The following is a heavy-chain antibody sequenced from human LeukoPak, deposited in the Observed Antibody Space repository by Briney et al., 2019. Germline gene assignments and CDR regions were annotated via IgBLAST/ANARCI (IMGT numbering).Heavy chain of an antibody. CDR2: INHSGST. V-gene: IGHV4-39*07. CDR1: GGSISSSGYY. Sequence: SETLSLTCTVSGGSISSSGYYWSWIRQPPGKGLEWIGEINHSGSTNYNPSLKSRVTISVDTSKNQFSLKLSSVTAADTAMYYCARYCSGGSCIYGGYNWFDPWGQGTLVTVSS. J-gene: IGHJ5*02. CDR3: ARYCSGGSCIYGGYNWFDP. D-gene: IGHD2-15*01.